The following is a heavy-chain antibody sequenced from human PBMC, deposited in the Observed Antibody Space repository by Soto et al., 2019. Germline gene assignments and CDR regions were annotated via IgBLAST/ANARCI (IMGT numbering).Heavy chain of an antibody. D-gene: IGHD3-10*01. Sequence: EVQLVESGGVVVQPGGSLRLSCATSGFTFDDYTMHWVRQAPGKGLEWVSLISWDGGSTYYADSVKGRFTISRDNSKNSLYLQMNSLRTEDTALYYCAKDSGSYYVDYWGQGTLVTVSS. CDR2: ISWDGGST. CDR3: AKDSGSYYVDY. CDR1: GFTFDDYT. J-gene: IGHJ4*02. V-gene: IGHV3-43*01.